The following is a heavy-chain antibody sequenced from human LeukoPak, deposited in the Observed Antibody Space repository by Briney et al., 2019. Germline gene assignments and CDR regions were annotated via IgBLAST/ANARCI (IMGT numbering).Heavy chain of an antibody. J-gene: IGHJ6*02. CDR1: GGSFSDYY. V-gene: IGHV4-34*01. CDR2: INHSGRT. Sequence: SETLSLTCAVYGGSFSDYYWSWIRQPPGKGLEWIGEINHSGRTNYNPSLKSRLTISVDTSKNQFSLKLSSVTAADTAVYYCARGPYSSGWYLGGMDVWGQGTTVTVSS. CDR3: ARGPYSSGWYLGGMDV. D-gene: IGHD6-19*01.